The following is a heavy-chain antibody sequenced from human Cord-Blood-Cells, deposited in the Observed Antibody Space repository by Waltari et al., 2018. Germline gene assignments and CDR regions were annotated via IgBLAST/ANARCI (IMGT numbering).Heavy chain of an antibody. CDR3: ARADSSGYDY. D-gene: IGHD3-22*01. V-gene: IGHV4-34*01. CDR1: GGSFSGYY. J-gene: IGHJ4*02. Sequence: QVQLQQWGAGLLKPSETLSLTCAVSGGSFSGYYWSWIRQPPGKGLEWIGEINHSGSTNYNPSLKSRVTISVDTSKNQFSLKLSSVTAADTAVYYCARADSSGYDYWGQGTLVTVSS. CDR2: INHSGST.